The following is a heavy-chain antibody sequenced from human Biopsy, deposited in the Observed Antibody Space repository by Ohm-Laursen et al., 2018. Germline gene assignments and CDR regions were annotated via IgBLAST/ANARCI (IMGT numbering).Heavy chain of an antibody. CDR2: IYHTGST. CDR1: GDSISSGGNY. CDR3: ARADMVTTIVDY. J-gene: IGHJ4*02. D-gene: IGHD5-12*01. Sequence: TLSLTCTVSGDSISSGGNYWSWIRQFPGKGLEWIAYIYHTGSTYYNPSLKSRLSIAIDTSKNQFSVSLRSGTAADTAVYYCARADMVTTIVDYWGQGTLVTVSS. V-gene: IGHV4-31*03.